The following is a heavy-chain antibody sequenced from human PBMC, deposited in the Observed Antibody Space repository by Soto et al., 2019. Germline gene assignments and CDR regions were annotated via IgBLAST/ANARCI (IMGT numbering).Heavy chain of an antibody. V-gene: IGHV1-69*06. CDR2: ITPFVDTS. D-gene: IGHD2-2*01. J-gene: IGHJ6*02. Sequence: QVRLVQSGAEVKKPGSSVKVSCTVSGGTFSKYSLSWVRQTPGQGLEWMGGITPFVDTSNYAQRFLGRVTITEDKSATRAFLEVRRLKYEHTALYFCARIIYCNGTSCYPRHYYGMDVWGQGTTVTVSS. CDR3: ARIIYCNGTSCYPRHYYGMDV. CDR1: GGTFSKYS.